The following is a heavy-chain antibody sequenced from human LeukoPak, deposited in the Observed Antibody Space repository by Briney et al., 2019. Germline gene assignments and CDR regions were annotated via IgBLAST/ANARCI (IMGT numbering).Heavy chain of an antibody. V-gene: IGHV1-24*01. CDR3: ATMRPAGYFDY. Sequence: ASVKVSCKVSGYTLTELSMHWVRQAPGKGLEWVGGFDPEDGETIYAQKFQGRVTMTEDTSTDTTYMELNSLRSEDTTVYYCATMRPAGYFDYWGQGTLVTVSS. CDR1: GYTLTELS. D-gene: IGHD6-19*01. CDR2: FDPEDGET. J-gene: IGHJ4*02.